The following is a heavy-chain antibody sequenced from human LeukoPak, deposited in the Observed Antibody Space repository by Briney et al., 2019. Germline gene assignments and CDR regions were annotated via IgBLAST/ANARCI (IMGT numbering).Heavy chain of an antibody. J-gene: IGHJ4*02. V-gene: IGHV4-59*01. D-gene: IGHD6-13*01. CDR1: GGSISNKY. CDR2: IYYSGST. CDR3: ARVTAAGNIYFDY. Sequence: SETLSLTCTVSGGSISNKYWSWIRQPPGKGLEWIGYIYYSGSTNYNPSLKSRVTILLDTSKNQFSLKLSSVTAADTAVYYCARVTAAGNIYFDYWGQGTLVTVSS.